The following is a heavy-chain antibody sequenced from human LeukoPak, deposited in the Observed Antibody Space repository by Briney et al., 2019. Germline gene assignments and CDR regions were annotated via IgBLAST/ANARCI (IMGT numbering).Heavy chain of an antibody. D-gene: IGHD3-10*01. Sequence: GGSLRLSCAASGFTFSNYEMHWVRRAPGKGLEGVSYISSGGSTVYYADSVKGRFTVSRGNAKNSLYLQMSSLRAEDTAVYYCARGGSFVEYWGQGTLVSVSS. CDR2: ISSGGSTV. J-gene: IGHJ4*02. CDR3: ARGGSFVEY. V-gene: IGHV3-48*03. CDR1: GFTFSNYE.